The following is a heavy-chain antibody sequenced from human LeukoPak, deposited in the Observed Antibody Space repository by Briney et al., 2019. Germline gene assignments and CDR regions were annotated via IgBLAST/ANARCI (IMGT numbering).Heavy chain of an antibody. CDR3: ARAPSAGSYSFYYFDY. D-gene: IGHD3-10*01. CDR2: IYTSGST. CDR1: GGSISSYY. V-gene: IGHV4-4*07. J-gene: IGHJ4*02. Sequence: SETLSLTCTVSGGSISSYYWSWIRQPAGKGLEWIGRIYTSGSTNYNPSLKSRVTMSVDTSKNQFSLKLSSVTAADTAVYYCARAPSAGSYSFYYFDYWGQGTLVTVXS.